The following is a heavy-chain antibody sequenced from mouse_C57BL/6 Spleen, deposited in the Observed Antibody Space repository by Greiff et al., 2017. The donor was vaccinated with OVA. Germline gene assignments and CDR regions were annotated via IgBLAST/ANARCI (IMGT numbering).Heavy chain of an antibody. CDR2: ISYDGSN. J-gene: IGHJ3*01. Sequence: VQLKESGPGLVKPSQSLSLTCSVTGYSITSGYYWNWIRQFPGNKLEWMGYISYDGSNNYNPSLKNRISITRDTSKNQFFLKLNSVTTEDTATYYCARDPYDYGAYWGQGTLVTVSA. CDR3: ARDPYDYGAY. V-gene: IGHV3-6*01. CDR1: GYSITSGYY. D-gene: IGHD2-4*01.